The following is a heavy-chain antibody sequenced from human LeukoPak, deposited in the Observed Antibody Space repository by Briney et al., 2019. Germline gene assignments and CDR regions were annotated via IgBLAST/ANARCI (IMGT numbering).Heavy chain of an antibody. D-gene: IGHD1-26*01. Sequence: PSETLSLTCTVSGVAITSYYWSWIRQSPGKGLEWIGYVFYTGVTNYNPSLRGRPIISLAASKTQFSLTLTSVTAADTALAYCARHIVGGNFDSWGPGKFVTVS. J-gene: IGHJ4*02. CDR1: GVAITSYY. CDR2: VFYTGVT. V-gene: IGHV4-59*08. CDR3: ARHIVGGNFDS.